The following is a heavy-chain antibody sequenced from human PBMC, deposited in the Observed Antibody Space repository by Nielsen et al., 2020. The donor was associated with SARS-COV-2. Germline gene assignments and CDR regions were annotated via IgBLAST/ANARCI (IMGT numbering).Heavy chain of an antibody. CDR2: IYSGGST. J-gene: IGHJ4*02. V-gene: IGHV3-53*01. CDR3: ARDGGYSGYARFDY. CDR1: GFTVSSNY. D-gene: IGHD5-12*01. Sequence: GESLKISCAASGFTVSSNYMSWVRQAPGKGLEWVSVIYSGGSTYYADSVKGRFTISRDNSKNTLYLQMNSLRAEDTAVYYCARDGGYSGYARFDYWGQGTLVTVSS.